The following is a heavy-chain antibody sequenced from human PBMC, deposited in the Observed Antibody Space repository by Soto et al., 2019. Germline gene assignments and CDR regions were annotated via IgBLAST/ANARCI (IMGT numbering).Heavy chain of an antibody. Sequence: GGSLRLSCASSGFTFSSYWMHWVRQATGKGLVWVSRINSDGSSTSYADSVKGRFTISRDNAKNTLYLQMNSLRAEDTAVYYCARDTHWGSGSYYTYSDYWGQGTLVTVSS. CDR2: INSDGSST. J-gene: IGHJ4*02. CDR3: ARDTHWGSGSYYTYSDY. V-gene: IGHV3-74*01. D-gene: IGHD3-10*01. CDR1: GFTFSSYW.